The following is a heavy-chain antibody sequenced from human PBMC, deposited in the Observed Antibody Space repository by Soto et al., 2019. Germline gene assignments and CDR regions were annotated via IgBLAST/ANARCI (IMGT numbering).Heavy chain of an antibody. CDR1: GFTFSSYG. CDR2: IWYDGSNK. D-gene: IGHD6-19*01. CDR3: ASALGLIAVAGPFDY. V-gene: IGHV3-33*01. Sequence: QVQLVESGGGVVQPGRSLRLSCAASGFTFSSYGMHWVRQAPGKGLEWVAVIWYDGSNKYYADSVKGRFTISRDNSKNTLYLQMNRLRAEDTAVYYCASALGLIAVAGPFDYWGQGTLVTVSS. J-gene: IGHJ4*02.